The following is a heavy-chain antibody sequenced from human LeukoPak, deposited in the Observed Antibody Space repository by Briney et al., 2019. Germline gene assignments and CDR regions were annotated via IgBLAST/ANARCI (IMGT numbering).Heavy chain of an antibody. J-gene: IGHJ4*02. V-gene: IGHV1-46*01. D-gene: IGHD5-18*01. Sequence: ASVKVSCKASGYTFTSYYMHWVRQAPGQGLEWMGIINPSGGSTSYAQKFQGRVTMTRDTSTSTVYMELSSLRAEDTAVYYCAKVEYSPMVPNDIDYWGQGTLVTVSS. CDR1: GYTFTSYY. CDR3: AKVEYSPMVPNDIDY. CDR2: INPSGGST.